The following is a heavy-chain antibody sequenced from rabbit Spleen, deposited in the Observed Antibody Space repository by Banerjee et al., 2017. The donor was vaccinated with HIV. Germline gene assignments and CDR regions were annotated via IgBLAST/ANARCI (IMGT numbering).Heavy chain of an antibody. D-gene: IGHD1-1*01. CDR3: ARDLASIVGWNFGL. Sequence: EQLEESGGGLVKPEGSLTLTCKASGVSFSDKDVMCWVRQAPGKGLEWIACINTYTGKPVYATWAKGRFTISRTSSTTVTLQMTSLTAADTATYFCARDLASIVGWNFGLWGQGTLVTVS. CDR1: GVSFSDKDV. J-gene: IGHJ3*01. V-gene: IGHV1S45*01. CDR2: INTYTGKP.